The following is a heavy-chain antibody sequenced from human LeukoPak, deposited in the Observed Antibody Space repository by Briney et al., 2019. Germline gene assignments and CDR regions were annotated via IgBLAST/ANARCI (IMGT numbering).Heavy chain of an antibody. Sequence: QPGGSLRLSCAASGFTFSSYEMNWVRKAPGKGLEWFSYISSSGSAKYYADSVKGRFTISRDNAKNSLYLQMNSLRVEDTAIYYCARWRYSGNNLEGAFDLWGQGTMVTVSS. D-gene: IGHD5-12*01. V-gene: IGHV3-48*03. CDR3: ARWRYSGNNLEGAFDL. CDR2: ISSSGSAK. CDR1: GFTFSSYE. J-gene: IGHJ3*01.